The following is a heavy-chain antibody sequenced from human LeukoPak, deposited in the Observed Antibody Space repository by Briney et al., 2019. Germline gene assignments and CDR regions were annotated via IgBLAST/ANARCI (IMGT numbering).Heavy chain of an antibody. CDR3: ARDATPSNYGDYYYYMDV. J-gene: IGHJ6*03. D-gene: IGHD4-11*01. CDR2: IYYSGST. V-gene: IGHV4-31*03. CDR1: GGSISSGGYY. Sequence: TLSLTCTVSGGSISSGGYYWSWIRQHPGKGLEWIGYIYYSGSTYYNPSLKSRVTISVDTSKNQFSLKLGSVTAADTAVYYCARDATPSNYGDYYYYMDVWGKGTTVTVSS.